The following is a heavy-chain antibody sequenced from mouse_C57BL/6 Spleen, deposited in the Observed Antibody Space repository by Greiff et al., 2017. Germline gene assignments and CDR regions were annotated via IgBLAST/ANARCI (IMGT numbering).Heavy chain of an antibody. CDR3: ATDATGEKNAMDY. Sequence: QVQLQQSGAELVRPGTSVKVSCKASGYAFTNYLIEWVKQRPGQGLEWIGVINPGSGGTNYNEKFKGKATLTADKSSSTAYMQLSSLTSEDSAVYFCATDATGEKNAMDYWGQGTSVTVSS. D-gene: IGHD1-1*01. J-gene: IGHJ4*01. V-gene: IGHV1-54*01. CDR2: INPGSGGT. CDR1: GYAFTNYL.